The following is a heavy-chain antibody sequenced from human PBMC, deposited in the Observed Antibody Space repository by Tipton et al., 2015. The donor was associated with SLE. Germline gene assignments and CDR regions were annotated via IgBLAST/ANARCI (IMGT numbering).Heavy chain of an antibody. J-gene: IGHJ6*02. D-gene: IGHD2-15*01. CDR3: ARHRGTPPGSYGMGV. Sequence: QSGAEVKKPGESLRISCKGSRYSFTSYWISWVRQMPGKGLEWMGRIDPSDSYTNYSPSFQGHVTISADKSISTAYLQWSGLKASETAMFFCARHRGTPPGSYGMGVRDQGSTVTLS. CDR1: RYSFTSYW. V-gene: IGHV5-10-1*01. CDR2: IDPSDSYT.